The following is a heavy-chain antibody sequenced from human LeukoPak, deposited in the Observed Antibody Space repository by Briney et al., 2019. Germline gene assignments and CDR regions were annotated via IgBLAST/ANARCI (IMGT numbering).Heavy chain of an antibody. Sequence: GSSVKVSCKASGGTFSSYAISWVRQAPGQGLEWMGRIIPILGIANYAQKFQGRVTITADKSTSTAYMELSSLRSEDTAVYYCARGEVVATKTRYYYGMDVWGQGTTVTVSS. D-gene: IGHD5-12*01. CDR2: IIPILGIA. CDR1: GGTFSSYA. J-gene: IGHJ6*02. V-gene: IGHV1-69*04. CDR3: ARGEVVATKTRYYYGMDV.